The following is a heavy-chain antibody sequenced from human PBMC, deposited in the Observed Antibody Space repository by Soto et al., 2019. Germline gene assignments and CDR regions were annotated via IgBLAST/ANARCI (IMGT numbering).Heavy chain of an antibody. V-gene: IGHV4-34*01. CDR2: INHSGST. CDR3: GREGYYGSGSHIYYYYYGMDV. D-gene: IGHD3-10*01. J-gene: IGHJ6*02. Sequence: SETLSLTCAVYGGSFSGYYWSWIRQPPGKGLEWIGEINHSGSTNYNPSLKSRVTISVDTSKNQLSLKLSSVTAADTAVYYCGREGYYGSGSHIYYYYYGMDVWGQGTTVTVSS. CDR1: GGSFSGYY.